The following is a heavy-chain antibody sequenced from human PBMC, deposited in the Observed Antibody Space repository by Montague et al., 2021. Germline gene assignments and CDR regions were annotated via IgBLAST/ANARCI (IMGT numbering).Heavy chain of an antibody. J-gene: IGHJ6*02. Sequence: SLRLSCAASGFTFSSYNMNWVRQAPGKGLEWVSSMSSGSNYIYYADSLMGRFTISRDNAKNSLYLQMNSLRAEDTAVYYCAKEVKMGEGYKYGKAPYYYYGMDVWGQGTTVTVSS. V-gene: IGHV3-21*01. CDR1: GFTFSSYN. CDR2: MSSGSNYI. CDR3: AKEVKMGEGYKYGKAPYYYYGMDV. D-gene: IGHD5-18*01.